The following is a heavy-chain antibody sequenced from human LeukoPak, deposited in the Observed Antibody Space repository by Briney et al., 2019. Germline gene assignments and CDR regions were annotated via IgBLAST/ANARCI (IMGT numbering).Heavy chain of an antibody. CDR1: GVTFSGYA. D-gene: IGHD2-15*01. CDR2: ISGSGGSV. Sequence: GGSLRLSCVASGVTFSGYAMSWVRQAPGKGLEWVSAISGSGGSVYYADSVKGWFTISRDNPNNTLYLQMNSLRAEDTAVYYCAKSPQYCSSGSCYYYGMDVWGQGTTVTVS. V-gene: IGHV3-23*01. J-gene: IGHJ6*02. CDR3: AKSPQYCSSGSCYYYGMDV.